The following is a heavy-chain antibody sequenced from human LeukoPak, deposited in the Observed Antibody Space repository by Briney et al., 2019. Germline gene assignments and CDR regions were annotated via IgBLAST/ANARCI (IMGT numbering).Heavy chain of an antibody. CDR3: AREAVAGTGIDY. CDR1: GGSISSYY. V-gene: IGHV4-59*01. J-gene: IGHJ4*02. CDR2: IYSTGST. Sequence: PSETLSLTCTVSGGSISSYYWSGIRQPPGKGLEWLGYIYSTGSTNYNPSLRSRVTISVDTSKNQYSLRLRSVTAADTAVYYCAREAVAGTGIDYWGQGTLVTVSS. D-gene: IGHD6-19*01.